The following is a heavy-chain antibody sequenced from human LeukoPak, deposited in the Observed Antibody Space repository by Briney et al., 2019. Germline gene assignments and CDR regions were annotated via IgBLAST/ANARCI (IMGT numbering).Heavy chain of an antibody. V-gene: IGHV3-23*01. CDR3: AKGIAYCGEIFDY. CDR2: ITGSGGTP. CDR1: RFTFRSYA. Sequence: PGGSLRLSCAASRFTFRSYAMSGVRQAPGKGREWVSSITGSGGTPYFADSVKGRFTISRDNSKNTLSMQMNRLRAEDTALYYCAKGIAYCGEIFDYWGQGTLVTVSS. D-gene: IGHD3-10*01. J-gene: IGHJ4*02.